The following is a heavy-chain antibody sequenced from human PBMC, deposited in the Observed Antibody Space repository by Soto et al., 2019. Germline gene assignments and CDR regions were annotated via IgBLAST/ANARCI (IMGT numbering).Heavy chain of an antibody. CDR1: VGSTSIHY. D-gene: IGHD7-27*01. V-gene: IGHV4-59*11. CDR2: IYHTGST. CDR3: ARVKLGDPPHAFDI. Sequence: SEILSVTCTLSVGSTSIHYWSWMRQPPGKGLVLIGDIYHTGSTNYNPSLQSRVTISVDTSKNQFSLKMTSMTAADTAMYYCARVKLGDPPHAFDIWGQGTMVTVSS. J-gene: IGHJ3*02.